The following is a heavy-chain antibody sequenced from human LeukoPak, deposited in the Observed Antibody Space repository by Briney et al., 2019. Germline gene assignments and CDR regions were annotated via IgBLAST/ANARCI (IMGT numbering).Heavy chain of an antibody. V-gene: IGHV4-4*09. CDR2: IYTSGST. CDR1: GGSISSYY. CDR3: ARQVEEQQPHAFDI. J-gene: IGHJ3*02. Sequence: PSETLSLTCTVSGGSISSYYWSWIRQPPGKGLEWIGYIYTSGSTNYNPSLKSRVTISVDTSKNQFSLKLSSVTAADTAVYYCARQVEEQQPHAFDIWGQGTLVTVSS. D-gene: IGHD6-13*01.